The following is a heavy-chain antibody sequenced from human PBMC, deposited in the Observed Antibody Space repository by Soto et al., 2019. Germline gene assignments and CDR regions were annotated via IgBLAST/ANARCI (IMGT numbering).Heavy chain of an antibody. D-gene: IGHD3-22*01. CDR3: ARGTYYYDSSGYYHGYYYYGMDV. CDR2: IGTAGDT. V-gene: IGHV3-13*01. CDR1: GFTFSSYD. J-gene: IGHJ6*02. Sequence: GGSLRLSCAASGFTFSSYDMHWVRQATGKGLEWVSAIGTAGDTYYPGSVKGRFTISRENAKNSLYLQMNSLRAEDTAVYYCARGTYYYDSSGYYHGYYYYGMDVWGQGTTVTVSS.